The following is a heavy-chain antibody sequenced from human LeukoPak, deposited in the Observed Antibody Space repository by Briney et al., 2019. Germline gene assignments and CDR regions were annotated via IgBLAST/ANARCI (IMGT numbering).Heavy chain of an antibody. CDR2: ISWNSGSI. J-gene: IGHJ3*02. V-gene: IGHV3-9*01. CDR3: AKDIRTGDQLHAFDI. Sequence: GGSLRLSCAASGFTFDDYAMHWVRQAPGKGLEWVSGISWNSGSIGYADSVKGRFTISRDNAKNSLYPQMNSLRAEDTALYYCAKDIRTGDQLHAFDIWGQGRLGAVSS. D-gene: IGHD7-27*01. CDR1: GFTFDDYA.